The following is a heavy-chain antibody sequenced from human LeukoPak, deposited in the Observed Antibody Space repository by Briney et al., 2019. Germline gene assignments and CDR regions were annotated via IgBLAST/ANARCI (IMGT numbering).Heavy chain of an antibody. D-gene: IGHD5-24*01. CDR2: ISSSGSTI. Sequence: GGSLRLSCAASGFTFSDYYMSWIRQAPGKGREWVSYISSSGSTIYYADSVKGRFTISRDNAKNSLYLQMNSLRAEDTAVYYCARGRNLKGWLQESVRDFDYWGQGTLVTVSS. V-gene: IGHV3-11*01. J-gene: IGHJ4*02. CDR3: ARGRNLKGWLQESVRDFDY. CDR1: GFTFSDYY.